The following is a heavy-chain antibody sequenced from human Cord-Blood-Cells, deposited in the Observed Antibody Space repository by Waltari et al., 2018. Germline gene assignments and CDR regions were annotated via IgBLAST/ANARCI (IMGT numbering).Heavy chain of an antibody. J-gene: IGHJ3*02. D-gene: IGHD3-22*01. CDR1: GGSISSSSYY. V-gene: IGHV4-39*01. Sequence: QLQLQESGPGLVKPSETLSLTRTVSGGSISSSSYYWGWIRPPPGKGLEWIGSIYYSGSTYYNPSLKSRVTISVDTSKNQFSLKLSSVTAADTAVYYCARVDSSGYYYFAFDIWGQGTMVTVSS. CDR2: IYYSGST. CDR3: ARVDSSGYYYFAFDI.